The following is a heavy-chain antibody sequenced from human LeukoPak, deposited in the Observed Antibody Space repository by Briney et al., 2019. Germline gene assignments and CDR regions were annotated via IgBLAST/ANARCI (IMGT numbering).Heavy chain of an antibody. CDR1: GFTVSSNW. V-gene: IGHV3-7*01. CDR3: ARANYDI. Sequence: GGSLRLSCAASGFTVSSNWMSWVRQAPGKGLEWVANVNQDESQRYYVDSVKGRFTISKDNAKNSLNLQMNSLRAEDTGVYYCARANYDIRGQGTLVTVSS. CDR2: VNQDESQR. J-gene: IGHJ4*02. D-gene: IGHD3-9*01.